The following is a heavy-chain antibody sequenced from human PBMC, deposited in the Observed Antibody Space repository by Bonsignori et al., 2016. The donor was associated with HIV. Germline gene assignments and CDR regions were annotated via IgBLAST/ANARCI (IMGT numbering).Heavy chain of an antibody. J-gene: IGHJ5*02. CDR2: IIPTVGRA. Sequence: WVRQAPGQGLDWMGGIIPTVGRANYAQKFQGRVTISADESTSTVYMELTRLRPEDTAIYYCAREGDYTNNPWESWGQGTLVTVSS. CDR3: AREGDYTNNPWES. V-gene: IGHV1-69*01. D-gene: IGHD1-26*01.